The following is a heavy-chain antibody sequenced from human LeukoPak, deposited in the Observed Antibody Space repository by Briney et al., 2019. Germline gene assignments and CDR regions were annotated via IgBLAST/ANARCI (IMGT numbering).Heavy chain of an antibody. Sequence: ASVKVSCKASGYTFTSYGISWVRQAPGQGLEWMGWISAYNGNTNYAQKLQGRVTMTTDTSTSTAYMELNSLTSEDTAVYYCATSEDPVAIPITWGQGTLVSVSS. CDR3: ATSEDPVAIPIT. CDR1: GYTFTSYG. J-gene: IGHJ5*02. D-gene: IGHD2-21*01. V-gene: IGHV1-18*01. CDR2: ISAYNGNT.